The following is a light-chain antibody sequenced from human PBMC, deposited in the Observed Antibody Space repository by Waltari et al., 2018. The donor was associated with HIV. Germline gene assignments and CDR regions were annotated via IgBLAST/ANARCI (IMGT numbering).Light chain of an antibody. V-gene: IGKV4-1*01. CDR1: PSVFYSSNNKNY. J-gene: IGKJ2*01. Sequence: IVMAQSPASMVVYMGESGGINRKASPSVFYSSNNKNYLACYQQKPGQPPKLLIDWASTRESGVPDRFSGSGSGTDFTLTISSLQAEDVAIYSCQQYYSTPYTFGQGTKLEIK. CDR3: QQYYSTPYT. CDR2: WAS.